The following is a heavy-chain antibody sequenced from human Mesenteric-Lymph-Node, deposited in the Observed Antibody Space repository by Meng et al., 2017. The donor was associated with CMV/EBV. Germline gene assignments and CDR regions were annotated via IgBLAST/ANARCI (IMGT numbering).Heavy chain of an antibody. CDR3: AKDSTSYYYYGMDV. V-gene: IGHV3-21*04. CDR1: GFTFSDYS. J-gene: IGHJ6*02. CDR2: ITNSGSRI. D-gene: IGHD2-2*01. Sequence: GESLKISCAASGFTFSDYSMSWVRQAPGKGLEWVASITNSGSRIHYADSVKGRFTISRDNAKNSLYLQMNSLRAEDTALYYCAKDSTSYYYYGMDVWGQGTTVTVSS.